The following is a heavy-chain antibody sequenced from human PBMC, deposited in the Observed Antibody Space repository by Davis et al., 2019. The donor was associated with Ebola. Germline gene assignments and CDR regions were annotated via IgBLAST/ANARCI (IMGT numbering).Heavy chain of an antibody. CDR1: GFTFSNYA. J-gene: IGHJ4*02. V-gene: IGHV3-74*01. D-gene: IGHD5-18*01. CDR3: ARQGYSYGLFAY. CDR2: INSDGSST. Sequence: PGGSLRLSCAASGFTFSNYAMTWARQAPGKGLVWVSRINSDGSSTSYADSVKGRFTISRDNAKNTLYLQMNSLRAEDTAVYYCARQGYSYGLFAYWGQGTLVTVSS.